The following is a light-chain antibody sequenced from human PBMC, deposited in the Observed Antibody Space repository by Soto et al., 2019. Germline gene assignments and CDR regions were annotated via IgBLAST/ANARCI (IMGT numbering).Light chain of an antibody. J-gene: IGKJ1*01. V-gene: IGKV4-1*01. CDR2: WAS. Sequence: DIVMTKSPDSLGVSLGERATINCKSSQSVLYSSNNKNYLAWYQQKPGQPPKLLIYWASTRESGVPDRFSGSGSGTDFTLTISSLQAEDVAVYYCQQYYRPWTFGQGTKVEIK. CDR1: QSVLYSSNNKNY. CDR3: QQYYRPWT.